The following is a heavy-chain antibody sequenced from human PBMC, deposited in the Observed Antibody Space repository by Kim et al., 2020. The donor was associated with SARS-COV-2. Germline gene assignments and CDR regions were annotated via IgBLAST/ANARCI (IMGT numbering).Heavy chain of an antibody. CDR2: NYYSGST. CDR1: GGSFSSSSYY. V-gene: IGHV4-39*02. J-gene: IGHJ4*01. CDR3: ASRVWRLFIVVSPYYF. D-gene: IGHD1-26*01. Sequence: SETLSLTCTVSGGSFSSSSYYWVCLRQGPGLGLEGIVSNYYSGSTYSTPSLKIPITISVSTTKYHFTLKSSTVTAAATAEYSCASRVWRLFIVVSPYYF.